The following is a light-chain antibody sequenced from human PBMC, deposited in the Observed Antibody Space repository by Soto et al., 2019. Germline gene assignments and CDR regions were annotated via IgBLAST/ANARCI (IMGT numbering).Light chain of an antibody. J-gene: IGKJ2*01. CDR3: QQYQSYSYT. CDR2: KAS. V-gene: IGKV1-5*03. Sequence: DIQMTQSPSTLPASVGDRVTITCRASQRISSWLAWYQQKPGKAPKLLIHKASTLESGVPSRFSGSGSGTEFTLTISSLQSEDFATYYCQQYQSYSYTFGQGTKLDIK. CDR1: QRISSW.